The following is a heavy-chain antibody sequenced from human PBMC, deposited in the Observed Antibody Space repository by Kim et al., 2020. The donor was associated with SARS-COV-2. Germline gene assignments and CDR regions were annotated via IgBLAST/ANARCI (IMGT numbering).Heavy chain of an antibody. CDR1: GFTFSSYA. CDR2: ISVSGGST. V-gene: IGHV3-23*01. Sequence: WGSLRLSCAASGFTFSSYAMSWVRQAPGKGLEWVSAISVSGGSTYYADSVKGRFTISRDNSKNTLYLQMKSLRAEDTAVYYCAKDRGITMVRGVDGDAFDIWGQGTMVTVSS. J-gene: IGHJ3*02. CDR3: AKDRGITMVRGVDGDAFDI. D-gene: IGHD3-10*01.